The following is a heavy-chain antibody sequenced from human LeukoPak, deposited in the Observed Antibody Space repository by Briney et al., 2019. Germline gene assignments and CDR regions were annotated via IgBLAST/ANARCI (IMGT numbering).Heavy chain of an antibody. CDR1: GGSISSSNW. D-gene: IGHD4-17*01. CDR2: INHSGST. Sequence: SETLSLTCAVSGGSISSSNWWNWVRQPPGKGLEWIGEINHSGSTNYNPSLKSRVTISVDTSKNQFSLKLSSVTAADTAVYYCARTNIDYGDYDFDYWGQGTLVTVSS. V-gene: IGHV4-4*02. J-gene: IGHJ4*02. CDR3: ARTNIDYGDYDFDY.